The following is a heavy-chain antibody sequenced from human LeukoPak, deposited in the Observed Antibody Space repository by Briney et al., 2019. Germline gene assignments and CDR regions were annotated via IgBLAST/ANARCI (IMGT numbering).Heavy chain of an antibody. CDR2: ISYDGSNK. J-gene: IGHJ6*02. V-gene: IGHV3-30-3*01. CDR3: ARDLSTFHYYGMDV. CDR1: GFTFSSYA. Sequence: GGSLRLSCAASGFTFSSYAMHWVRQAPGKGLEWVAVISYDGSNKYYADSVKGRFTISRDNSKNTLYLQMNSLRAEDTAVYYCARDLSTFHYYGMDVWGQGTTVTVSS. D-gene: IGHD5/OR15-5a*01.